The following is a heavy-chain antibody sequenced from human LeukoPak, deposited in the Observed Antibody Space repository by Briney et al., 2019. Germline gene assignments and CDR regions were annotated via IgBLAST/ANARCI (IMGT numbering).Heavy chain of an antibody. Sequence: PGGCLRLSCAASGFSVSSNHMSWVRQAAGEGLEWVSVIYSGGSPFYADSVKGRFTISRDNSKNILYLQMNSLRPEDTALYYCARESSGYGFDFWGQGTLVTVSS. CDR3: ARESSGYGFDF. V-gene: IGHV3-66*02. J-gene: IGHJ4*02. CDR1: GFSVSSNH. CDR2: IYSGGSP. D-gene: IGHD3-22*01.